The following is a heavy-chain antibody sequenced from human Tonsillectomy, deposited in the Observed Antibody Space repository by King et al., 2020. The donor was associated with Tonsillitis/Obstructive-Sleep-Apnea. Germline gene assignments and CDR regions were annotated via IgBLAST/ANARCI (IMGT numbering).Heavy chain of an antibody. Sequence: VQLVESGGGVVQPGRSLRLSCAASGFTFSSYGMHWVRQAPGKGLEWVAVIWYDGSNKYYADSVKGRFTISRDNSKNTLYLQMNSLRAEDTAVYYCARDTYDFWSGFLPDYWGQGTLVTVSS. V-gene: IGHV3-33*01. CDR1: GFTFSSYG. D-gene: IGHD3-3*01. CDR2: IWYDGSNK. CDR3: ARDTYDFWSGFLPDY. J-gene: IGHJ4*02.